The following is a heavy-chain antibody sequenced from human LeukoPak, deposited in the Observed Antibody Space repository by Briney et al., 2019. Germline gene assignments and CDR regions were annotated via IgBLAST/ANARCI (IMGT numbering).Heavy chain of an antibody. CDR2: INAGNGNT. V-gene: IGHV1-3*01. CDR1: GYTFTSYA. D-gene: IGHD2-21*02. Sequence: ASVKVSCKASGYTFTSYAMHWVRQAPGQSLEWMGWINAGNGNTKYSQKFQGRVTITRDTSASTAYMELSSLRSEDTAVYCCARATPPLSVVTAWFDPWGQGTLVTISS. J-gene: IGHJ5*02. CDR3: ARATPPLSVVTAWFDP.